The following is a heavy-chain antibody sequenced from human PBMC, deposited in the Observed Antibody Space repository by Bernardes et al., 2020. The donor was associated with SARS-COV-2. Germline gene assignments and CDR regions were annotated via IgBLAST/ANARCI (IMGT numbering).Heavy chain of an antibody. CDR3: VKDHSVGTLGYFDS. V-gene: IGHV3-23*01. J-gene: IGHJ4*02. CDR1: GFTFNNFA. D-gene: IGHD1-26*01. Sequence: GGSLRLSCAASGFTFNNFAMSWVRQAPGKGLEWVSAISGSGGSTYYADSVKGRFTMSRDSFKNTVYLQMNSLRVEDTAVYYCVKDHSVGTLGYFDSWGQGTLVTVSS. CDR2: ISGSGGST.